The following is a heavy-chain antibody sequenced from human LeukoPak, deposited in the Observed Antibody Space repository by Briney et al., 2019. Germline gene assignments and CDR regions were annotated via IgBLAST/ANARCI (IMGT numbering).Heavy chain of an antibody. V-gene: IGHV3-15*01. CDR3: TTGTWIELWLPDY. CDR2: VKSKTEGGTT. Sequence: GGSLTLSCAASGFTFNNAWMSWVRQAPGKGLEWVGHVKSKTEGGTTHYATPVKGRFIISRDDSKNTLFLQMNSLKTEDTAVYYCTTGTWIELWLPDYWGQGTLVTVSS. J-gene: IGHJ4*02. D-gene: IGHD5-18*01. CDR1: GFTFNNAW.